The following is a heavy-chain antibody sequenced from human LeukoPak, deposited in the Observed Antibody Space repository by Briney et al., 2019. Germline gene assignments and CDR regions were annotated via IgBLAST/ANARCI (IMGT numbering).Heavy chain of an antibody. CDR1: GGSFSGYY. Sequence: SETLSLTCAVYGGSFSGYYWSWIRQPPGKGLEWIGEINHSGSTNYNPSFKSRVTISVDTSKNQFSLKLSSVTAADTAVYYCARPRQWLARAPDAFDIWGQGTMVTVSS. V-gene: IGHV4-34*01. CDR2: INHSGST. J-gene: IGHJ3*02. CDR3: ARPRQWLARAPDAFDI. D-gene: IGHD6-19*01.